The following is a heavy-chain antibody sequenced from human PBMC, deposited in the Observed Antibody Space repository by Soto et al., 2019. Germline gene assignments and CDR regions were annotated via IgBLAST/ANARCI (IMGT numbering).Heavy chain of an antibody. D-gene: IGHD2-2*01. CDR2: MSGSGGST. V-gene: IGHV3-23*01. Sequence: EVQLLESGGGSVQPGGSLRLSCVASGHTFQNYAMTWVRQAPGKGLAWVSGMSGSGGSTYYADSVRGRFTIARDDSKNTLYLQMSSLRAEDTAGYYCAKVSRGIGVVPAALNWGHGTLGTVSS. CDR3: AKVSRGIGVVPAALN. J-gene: IGHJ4*01. CDR1: GHTFQNYA.